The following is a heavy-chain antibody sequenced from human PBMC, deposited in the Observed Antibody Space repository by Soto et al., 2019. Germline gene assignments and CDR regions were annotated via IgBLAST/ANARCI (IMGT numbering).Heavy chain of an antibody. D-gene: IGHD6-19*01. V-gene: IGHV3-48*01. Sequence: EVQLVESGGGSVQPGGSLRLSCAASGFTFSTFSMNWVRQAPGRGLEWISYISGGGRPISYADSVKGRFTISSDNAKNSLYLQMDSLTVEDTAVYYCARDLGWAFDSWGQGTLVTVSS. J-gene: IGHJ4*02. CDR2: ISGGGRPI. CDR3: ARDLGWAFDS. CDR1: GFTFSTFS.